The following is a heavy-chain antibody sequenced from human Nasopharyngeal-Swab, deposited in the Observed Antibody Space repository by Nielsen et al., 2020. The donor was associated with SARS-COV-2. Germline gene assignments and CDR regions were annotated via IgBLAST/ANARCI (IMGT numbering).Heavy chain of an antibody. CDR2: INDSGST. Sequence: GSLRLSCAAYGGSFRNYYWNWIRQPPGKGLEWIGEINDSGSTKYNSSLKSRVSISVDTSTNQFSLKLNSVTVADTAVYYCARGGRQPLVRTPYKWFDPWGQGTLVTVSS. J-gene: IGHJ5*02. CDR1: GGSFRNYY. D-gene: IGHD6-13*01. V-gene: IGHV4-34*01. CDR3: ARGGRQPLVRTPYKWFDP.